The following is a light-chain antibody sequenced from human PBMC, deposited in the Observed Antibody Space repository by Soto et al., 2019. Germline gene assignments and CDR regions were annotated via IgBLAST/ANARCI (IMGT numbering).Light chain of an antibody. J-gene: IGKJ1*01. CDR1: QSFISN. CDR2: GAS. Sequence: AMTQFPATLYVSPGGRESLYCRASQSFISNLSWYEQKPGQAPRLLIYGASTRATCIPAGYSGSRSGAEFALTMSCLDTKDFAVYCSQQYKNWSWTFGQGTKLDIK. V-gene: IGKV3-15*01. CDR3: QQYKNWSWT.